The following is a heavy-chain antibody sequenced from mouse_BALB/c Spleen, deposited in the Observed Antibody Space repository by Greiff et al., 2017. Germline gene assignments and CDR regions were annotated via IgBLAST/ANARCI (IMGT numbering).Heavy chain of an antibody. Sequence: LQQPGSELVRPGASVKLSCKASGYTFTSYWMHWVKQRHGQGLEWIGNIYPGSGSTNYDEKFKSKGTLTVDTSSSTAYMHLSSLTSEDSAVYYCTRLDDYDGRFAYWGQGTLVTVSA. J-gene: IGHJ3*01. CDR2: IYPGSGST. D-gene: IGHD2-4*01. CDR3: TRLDDYDGRFAY. CDR1: GYTFTSYW. V-gene: IGHV1S22*01.